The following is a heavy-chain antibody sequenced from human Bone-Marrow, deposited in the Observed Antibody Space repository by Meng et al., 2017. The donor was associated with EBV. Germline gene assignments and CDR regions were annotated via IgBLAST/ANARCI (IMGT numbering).Heavy chain of an antibody. Sequence: AEPWAEVKKNRVSVKVSCRASGYTFTSTSVAIHWVRQAPGQRLEWMGWINAGNGNTKYSQNFQGRVTITRDTSATTVHMELRSLRSEDTAVYYCARGQHDYAFDYWGQGTLVTVSS. CDR1: GYTFTSTSVA. CDR2: INAGNGNT. D-gene: IGHD4-17*01. CDR3: ARGQHDYAFDY. J-gene: IGHJ4*02. V-gene: IGHV1-3*01.